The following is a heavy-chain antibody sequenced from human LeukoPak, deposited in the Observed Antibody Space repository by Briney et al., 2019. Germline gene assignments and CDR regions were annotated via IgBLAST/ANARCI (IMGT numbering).Heavy chain of an antibody. D-gene: IGHD5-18*01. V-gene: IGHV3-74*01. CDR3: VRGQLWSYYHDY. J-gene: IGHJ4*02. CDR2: IKGDERST. Sequence: PGGSLRLSCAASGFTFSSCWLHGVRQAPGKGLVWVSRIKGDERSTNYADSVKGRFTISRDNAKNTVYLEMNSLRAEDTAVYYCVRGQLWSYYHDYWGQGTLVTVSS. CDR1: GFTFSSCW.